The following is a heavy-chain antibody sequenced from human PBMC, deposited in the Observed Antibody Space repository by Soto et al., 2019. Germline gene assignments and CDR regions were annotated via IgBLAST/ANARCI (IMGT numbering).Heavy chain of an antibody. CDR2: IKQDGSEK. Sequence: PGGSLRLSCAASGFTFRSYWMSWVRQAPGKGLERVANIKQDGSEKYYVDSVKGRFTIFRDNAKNSLYLQMNSRRAEDTAEYYSSCVVGGLFRQVYFFVSRGSQEAYYYGMDVWGQGTTVTVSS. V-gene: IGHV3-7*01. CDR3: SCVVGGLFRQVYFFVSRGSQEAYYYGMDV. CDR1: GFTFRSYW. D-gene: IGHD3-22*01. J-gene: IGHJ6*02.